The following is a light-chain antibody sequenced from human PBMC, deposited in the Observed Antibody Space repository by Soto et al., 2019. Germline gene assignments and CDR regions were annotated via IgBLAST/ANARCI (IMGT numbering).Light chain of an antibody. V-gene: IGLV6-57*04. J-gene: IGLJ2*01. Sequence: NFMLTQPHSVSESPGKTVTISCTRSSGSIASNYVQWYQQRPGSAPTTVLYEDNQRPSGVPDRFSGSIDSSSNSASLTFSGLKPEDEAYYSWGGLFGGGTKRTVL. CDR2: EDN. CDR3: GGL. CDR1: SGSIASNY.